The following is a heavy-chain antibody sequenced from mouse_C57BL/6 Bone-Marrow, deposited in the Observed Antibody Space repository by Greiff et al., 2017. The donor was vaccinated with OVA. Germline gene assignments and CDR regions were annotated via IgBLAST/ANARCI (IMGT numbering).Heavy chain of an antibody. J-gene: IGHJ4*01. CDR1: GFTFSDYY. V-gene: IGHV5-12*01. Sequence: EVHLVESGGGLVQPGGSLKLSCAASGFTFSDYYMYWVRQTPEKRLEWVAYISNGGGSTYYPDTVKGRFTISRDNAKNTLYLQMSRLKSEDTAMYYCARQRGYGAMDYWGQGTSVTVSS. CDR2: ISNGGGST. D-gene: IGHD3-1*01. CDR3: ARQRGYGAMDY.